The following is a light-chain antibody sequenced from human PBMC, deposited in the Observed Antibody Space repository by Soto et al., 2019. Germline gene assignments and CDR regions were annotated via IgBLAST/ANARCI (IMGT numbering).Light chain of an antibody. Sequence: SYELTQPPSVSVSPGQTARITCSGDALPKQYAYWYQQKPGQAPVPVIYKDSERPSGIPERFSGSSSGTTVTLTISGVQAEDEADYYCQSADSKGGVFGGGTKLTVL. CDR1: ALPKQY. V-gene: IGLV3-25*02. CDR3: QSADSKGGV. J-gene: IGLJ3*02. CDR2: KDS.